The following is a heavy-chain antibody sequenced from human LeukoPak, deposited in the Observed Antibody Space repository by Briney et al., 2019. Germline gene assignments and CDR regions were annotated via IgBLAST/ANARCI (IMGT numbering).Heavy chain of an antibody. V-gene: IGHV4-4*07. CDR3: AAGYSTPVTDY. Sequence: SETLSLTCTVSGGSISSYYWTWIRQPAGKGLEWIGRFYPSGSTNYNPSLRSRVTMSVDTSKNQFSLKLSSVTAADTAVYYCAAGYSTPVTDYWGQGTLVTVSS. CDR1: GGSISSYY. D-gene: IGHD6-13*01. CDR2: FYPSGST. J-gene: IGHJ4*02.